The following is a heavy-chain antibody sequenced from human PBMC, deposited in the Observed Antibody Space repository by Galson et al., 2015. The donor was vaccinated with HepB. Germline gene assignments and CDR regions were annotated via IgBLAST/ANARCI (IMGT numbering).Heavy chain of an antibody. J-gene: IGHJ4*02. CDR3: AREADIVVVPAAYYFDY. V-gene: IGHV3-21*01. D-gene: IGHD2-2*01. CDR2: ISSSSSYI. Sequence: SLRLSCAASGFTFSSYSMNWVRQAPGKGLEWVSSISSSSSYIYYADSVKGRFTISRDNAKNSLYLQMNSLRAEDTAVYYCAREADIVVVPAAYYFDYWGQGTLVTVSS. CDR1: GFTFSSYS.